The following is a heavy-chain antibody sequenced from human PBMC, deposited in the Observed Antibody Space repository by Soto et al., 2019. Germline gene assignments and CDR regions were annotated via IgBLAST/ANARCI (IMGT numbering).Heavy chain of an antibody. CDR2: IWYDGSNK. J-gene: IGHJ3*02. CDR1: GFTFSSYG. Sequence: GGSLRLSCAASGFTFSSYGMHWVRQAPGKGLEWVAVIWYDGSNKYYADSVKGRFTISRDNSENTLYLQMNSLRAEDTAVYYCARTYSSSWYGAFDTWVQGTMVTVS. CDR3: ARTYSSSWYGAFDT. V-gene: IGHV3-33*01. D-gene: IGHD6-13*01.